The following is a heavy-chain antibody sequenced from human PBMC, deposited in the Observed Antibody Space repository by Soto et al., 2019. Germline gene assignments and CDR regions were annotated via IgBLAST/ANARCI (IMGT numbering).Heavy chain of an antibody. J-gene: IGHJ4*02. CDR3: VRFSILVSGRGRGAFFDS. V-gene: IGHV3-7*03. CDR2: IKEDGSEK. D-gene: IGHD6-19*01. Sequence: LSLSCATSGFTFSNYWVSWVRQVPGKGLAWVSNIKEDGSEKYYVDSVKGRFTISRDNAKNSVHLQMNSLRDEDTAVYYCVRFSILVSGRGRGAFFDSWGQGTPATVSS. CDR1: GFTFSNYW.